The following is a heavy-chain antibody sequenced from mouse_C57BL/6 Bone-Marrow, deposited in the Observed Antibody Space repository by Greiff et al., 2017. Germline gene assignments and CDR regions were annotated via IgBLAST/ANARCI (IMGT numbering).Heavy chain of an antibody. J-gene: IGHJ3*01. V-gene: IGHV1-9*01. D-gene: IGHD2-4*01. CDR2: ILPGSGST. CDR3: AREGYEYGGFAY. CDR1: GYTFTGYW. Sequence: QVQLQQSGAELMKPGASVKLSCKATGYTFTGYWIEWVKQRPGHGLEWIGEILPGSGSTNYNEKFKGKATFTADTSSNTAYMQLSSLTTEESAIDYCAREGYEYGGFAYWGQGTLVTVSA.